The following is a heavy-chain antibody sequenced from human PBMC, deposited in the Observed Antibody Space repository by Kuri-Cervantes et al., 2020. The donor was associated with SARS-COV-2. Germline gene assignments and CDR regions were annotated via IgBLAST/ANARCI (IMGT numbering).Heavy chain of an antibody. D-gene: IGHD3-10*01. CDR2: IYWNDDK. J-gene: IGHJ6*03. Sequence: LRLSCAVSSYSISSGYYWGWIRQPPGKALEWLALIYWNDDKRYSPSLKSRLTITKDTSKNQVVLTMTNMDPVDTATYYCAHQAMVRGGFMDVWGKGTTVTVSS. CDR1: SYSISSGYYW. CDR3: AHQAMVRGGFMDV. V-gene: IGHV2-5*01.